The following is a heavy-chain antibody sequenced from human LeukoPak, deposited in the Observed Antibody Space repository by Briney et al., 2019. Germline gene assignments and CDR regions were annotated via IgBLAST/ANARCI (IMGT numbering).Heavy chain of an antibody. J-gene: IGHJ4*02. V-gene: IGHV3-53*01. CDR1: GFTVSSNY. D-gene: IGHD3-3*01. Sequence: GGSLRLSCAASGFTVSSNYMSWVRQAPGKGLEWVSVIYSGGSTYYADSVKGRFTISRDNSKSTLYLQMNSLRAEDTAVYYCARDWSHRCFDYWGQGTLVTVSS. CDR2: IYSGGST. CDR3: ARDWSHRCFDY.